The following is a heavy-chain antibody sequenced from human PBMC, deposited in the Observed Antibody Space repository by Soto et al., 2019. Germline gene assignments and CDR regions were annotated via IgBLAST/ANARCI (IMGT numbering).Heavy chain of an antibody. J-gene: IGHJ4*02. CDR1: GFTFSSYG. D-gene: IGHD2-2*02. CDR3: AKGEIPY. V-gene: IGHV3-30*18. Sequence: GGSLRLSCAASGFTFSSYGMHWVRQAPGKGLEWVAVISYDGSNKYYADSVKGRFTISRDNSKNTLYLQMNSLRAGDTAVYYCAKGEIPYWGQGTLVTVSS. CDR2: ISYDGSNK.